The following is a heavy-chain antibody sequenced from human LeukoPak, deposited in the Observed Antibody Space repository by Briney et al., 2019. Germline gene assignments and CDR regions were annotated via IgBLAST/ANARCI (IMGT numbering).Heavy chain of an antibody. J-gene: IGHJ2*01. CDR3: ARVTSSWYQDWYFDL. D-gene: IGHD6-13*01. Sequence: SETLSLTCTVSGGSISSYYWSWIRQPPGKGLEWIGYIYYSGSTNYNPSLKSRVTISVDTSKNQFSLKLSSVTAADTAVYYCARVTSSWYQDWYFDLWGRGTLVTVSS. CDR1: GGSISSYY. CDR2: IYYSGST. V-gene: IGHV4-59*12.